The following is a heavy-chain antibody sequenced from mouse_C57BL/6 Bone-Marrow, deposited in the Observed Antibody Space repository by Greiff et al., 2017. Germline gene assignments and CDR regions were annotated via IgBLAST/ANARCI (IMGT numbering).Heavy chain of an antibody. V-gene: IGHV1-81*01. Sequence: VQLVESGAELARPGASVKLSCKASGYTFTSYGISWVKQRTGQGLEWIGEIYPRSGNTYYNEKFKGKATLTADKSSSTAYMELRSLTSEDSAVYFCARLLLYWYFDVWGTGTTVTVSS. J-gene: IGHJ1*03. CDR1: GYTFTSYG. D-gene: IGHD2-12*01. CDR3: ARLLLYWYFDV. CDR2: IYPRSGNT.